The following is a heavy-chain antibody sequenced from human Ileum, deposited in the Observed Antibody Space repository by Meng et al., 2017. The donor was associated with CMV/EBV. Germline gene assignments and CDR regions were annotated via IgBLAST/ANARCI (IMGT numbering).Heavy chain of an antibody. Sequence: GGSLRLSCAASGFTFSSYSMNWVRQAPGKGLEWVSYISDSGTSIYYADSVKGRFTISRDNAKNSLYWQMNSLRAEDTAVYYCAREETCSSTSCYSSFDYWGQGTLVTVSS. V-gene: IGHV3-48*04. J-gene: IGHJ4*02. CDR2: ISDSGTSI. D-gene: IGHD2-2*01. CDR1: GFTFSSYS. CDR3: AREETCSSTSCYSSFDY.